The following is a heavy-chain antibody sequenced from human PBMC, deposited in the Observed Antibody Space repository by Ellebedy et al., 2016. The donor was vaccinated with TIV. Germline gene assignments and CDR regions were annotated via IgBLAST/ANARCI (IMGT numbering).Heavy chain of an antibody. V-gene: IGHV1-3*01. CDR1: GYTFISYT. Sequence: AASVKVSCKASGYTFISYTMHWVRQAPGQRLEWMGWNNAGNGNTKYLQKFQGRVTITRDTYASTAYMELSSLRSEDTAVYYCARDACRTFSGGRCYSHYYGMDVWGQGTTVTVSS. D-gene: IGHD2-15*01. J-gene: IGHJ6*02. CDR2: NNAGNGNT. CDR3: ARDACRTFSGGRCYSHYYGMDV.